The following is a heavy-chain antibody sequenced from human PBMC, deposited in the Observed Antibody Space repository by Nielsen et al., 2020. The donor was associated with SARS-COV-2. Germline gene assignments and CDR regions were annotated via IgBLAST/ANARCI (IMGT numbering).Heavy chain of an antibody. V-gene: IGHV1-18*04. J-gene: IGHJ6*03. CDR1: GYTFTSYG. CDR3: AGVWNYDFNYYYMDV. D-gene: IGHD1-7*01. CDR2: ISAYNGNT. Sequence: ASVKVSCKASGYTFTSYGISWVRQAPGQGLEWMGWISAYNGNTNYAQKLQGRVTMTTDTSTSTAYMELRSLRSEDTAVYYCAGVWNYDFNYYYMDVWGKGTTVTVSS.